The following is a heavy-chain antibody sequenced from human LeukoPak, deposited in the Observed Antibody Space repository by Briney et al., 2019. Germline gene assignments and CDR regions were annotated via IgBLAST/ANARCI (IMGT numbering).Heavy chain of an antibody. Sequence: GGSLRLSCAASGFTVSSNYMSWVRQAPGKGLEWVSVIYSGGSTYYADSVKGRFTISRDNSKNTLYLQMNSLRAEDTAVYYCARESGSSGYYSSFDYWGQGTLVTVSS. V-gene: IGHV3-53*01. J-gene: IGHJ4*02. CDR1: GFTVSSNY. D-gene: IGHD3-22*01. CDR2: IYSGGST. CDR3: ARESGSSGYYSSFDY.